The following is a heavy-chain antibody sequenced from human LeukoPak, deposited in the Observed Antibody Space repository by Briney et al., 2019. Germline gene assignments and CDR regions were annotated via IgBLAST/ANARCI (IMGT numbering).Heavy chain of an antibody. J-gene: IGHJ4*02. Sequence: TLSLTCAVSGGSISSGGYSWSWIRQPPGKGLEWIGYIYHSGSTYYNPSLKSRVTISVDRSKNQFSLKLSSVTAADTAVYYCARITQLTYFDYWGQGTLVTVSS. CDR1: GGSISSGGYS. CDR3: ARITQLTYFDY. V-gene: IGHV4-30-2*01. D-gene: IGHD1-14*01. CDR2: IYHSGST.